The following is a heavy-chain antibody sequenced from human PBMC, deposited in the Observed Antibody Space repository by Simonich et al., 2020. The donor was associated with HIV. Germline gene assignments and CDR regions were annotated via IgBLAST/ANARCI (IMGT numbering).Heavy chain of an antibody. J-gene: IGHJ4*02. V-gene: IGHV4-34*01. CDR2: IKHSGST. Sequence: QVQLQQWGAGLLKPSETLSLTCAVYGGSFSGYYWSWIRQPPGKGLEWIGEIKHSGSTNYNPSLKSRVTISVDTSKNQFSLKLSSVTAADTAVYYCASCGGDCYHFDYWGQGTLVTVSS. CDR3: ASCGGDCYHFDY. D-gene: IGHD2-21*02. CDR1: GGSFSGYY.